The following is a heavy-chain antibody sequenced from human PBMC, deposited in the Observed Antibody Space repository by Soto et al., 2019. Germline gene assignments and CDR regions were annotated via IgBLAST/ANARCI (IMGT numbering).Heavy chain of an antibody. Sequence: SEPLSLTCTVSGGSLSSSTYYWGWIRQPPGQGLEWIGSIYYSGSTYYNPSLKSRVTISVDTSKNQFSLKLSSVTAADTAVYYCARAQNPRSSRGLWRQQSRGSYYYGMDVWGQGTTVT. CDR3: ARAQNPRSSRGLWRQQSRGSYYYGMDV. CDR2: IYYSGST. J-gene: IGHJ6*02. CDR1: GGSLSSSTYY. D-gene: IGHD6-13*01. V-gene: IGHV4-39*01.